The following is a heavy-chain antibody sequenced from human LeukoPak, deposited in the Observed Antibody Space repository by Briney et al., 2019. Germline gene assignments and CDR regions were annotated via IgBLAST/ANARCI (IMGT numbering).Heavy chain of an antibody. CDR3: ARGLYTSGSYYSDPSYFDY. Sequence: PSGTLSLTCAVSGGSISSSNWWTWVRQSPGRGLEWIGEISHSGITNYNPSLKSRVTTSVDTSKNQFSLKLTSVTAADTAVYYCARGLYTSGSYYSDPSYFDYWGQGTLVTVSS. CDR1: GGSISSSNW. J-gene: IGHJ4*02. CDR2: ISHSGIT. V-gene: IGHV4-4*02. D-gene: IGHD3-10*01.